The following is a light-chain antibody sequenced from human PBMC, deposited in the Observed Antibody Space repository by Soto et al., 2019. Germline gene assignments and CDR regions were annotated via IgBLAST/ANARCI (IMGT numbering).Light chain of an antibody. CDR1: QTVNSDY. Sequence: IVLKQSPGTLALSTWEAATLSFRASQTVNSDYLAWFQQRPGQAPRLLIFATSRRATDIPDRFSGSGSGTDFTLAIRRLEPEDFAVYYCHQFGYSPRTFGQGTKVDIK. CDR2: ATS. CDR3: HQFGYSPRT. V-gene: IGKV3-20*01. J-gene: IGKJ1*01.